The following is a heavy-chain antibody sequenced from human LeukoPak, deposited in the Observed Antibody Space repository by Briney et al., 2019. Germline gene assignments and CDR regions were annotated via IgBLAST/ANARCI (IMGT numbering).Heavy chain of an antibody. V-gene: IGHV4-59*08. CDR2: IYYSGST. CDR1: GGSISSYY. Sequence: SETLSLTCTVSGGSISSYYWSWIRQPPGKGLEWIGYIYYSGSTNYNPSLKSRVTISVDTSKNQFSLKLSSVTAADTAVYYCARWRYYYDSSGYSNFDYWGQGTLVTVSS. CDR3: ARWRYYYDSSGYSNFDY. D-gene: IGHD3-22*01. J-gene: IGHJ4*02.